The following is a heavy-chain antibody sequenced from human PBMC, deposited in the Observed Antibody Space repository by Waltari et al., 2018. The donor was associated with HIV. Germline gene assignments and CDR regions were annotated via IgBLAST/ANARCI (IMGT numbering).Heavy chain of an antibody. CDR3: ARRGVGPSNRFFSY. J-gene: IGHJ4*02. Sequence: QLQLHESGTGLVRPSQTLSLTCPVSGGSVSSGYFRWNWIRQPAGKGLEWIGRINTSGSATYNPSLKSRVTISVDTATNQVSLKLRSVTATDTATYYCARRGVGPSNRFFSYWGQGTLVTVSS. CDR1: GGSVSSGYFR. V-gene: IGHV4-61*02. CDR2: INTSGSA. D-gene: IGHD1-26*01.